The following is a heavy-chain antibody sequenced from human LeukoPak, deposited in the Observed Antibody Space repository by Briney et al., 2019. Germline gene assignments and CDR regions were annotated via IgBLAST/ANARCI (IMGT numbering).Heavy chain of an antibody. J-gene: IGHJ5*02. V-gene: IGHV1-8*01. CDR1: GYTFTSYD. CDR3: ARGARYYDFWSGYYTNWFDP. CDR2: MNPNSGNT. D-gene: IGHD3-3*01. Sequence: ASVKASCTASGYTFTSYDINWVRQATGHGLECMGWMNPNSGNTGYAQKFQGRVTMTRNTSISTAYMELSSLRSEDTAVYYCARGARYYDFWSGYYTNWFDPWGQGTLVTVSS.